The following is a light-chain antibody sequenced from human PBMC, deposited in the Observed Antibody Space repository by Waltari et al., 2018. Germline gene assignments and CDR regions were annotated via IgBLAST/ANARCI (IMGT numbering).Light chain of an antibody. Sequence: AIQMTQSPSSLSASVGDRVTITCRASQGIRNDLGWYQQKPGKAPKLLIYAASSLQSGVPSRFSGSGSGTDFTLTISSLQAEDVAVYYCQQYYSLPWTFGQGTKVEIK. V-gene: IGKV1-6*01. CDR2: AAS. J-gene: IGKJ1*01. CDR1: QGIRND. CDR3: QQYYSLPWT.